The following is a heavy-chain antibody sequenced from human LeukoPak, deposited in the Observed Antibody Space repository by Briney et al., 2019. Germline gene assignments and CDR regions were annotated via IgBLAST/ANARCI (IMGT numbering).Heavy chain of an antibody. V-gene: IGHV4-39*01. J-gene: IGHJ5*02. CDR3: ARSTTSYNWFDP. Sequence: SETLSLTCAVSGGSISSNSYYWGWIRQPPGKGLEWIGSIYYSGSTYYNPSLKSRVTISVDTSKNQFSLKLKSVTAADTAVYYCARSTTSYNWFDPWGQGTLVTVSS. D-gene: IGHD2/OR15-2a*01. CDR2: IYYSGST. CDR1: GGSISSNSYY.